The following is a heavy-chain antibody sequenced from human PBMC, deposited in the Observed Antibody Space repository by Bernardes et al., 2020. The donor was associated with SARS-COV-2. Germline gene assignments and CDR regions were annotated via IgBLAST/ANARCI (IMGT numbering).Heavy chain of an antibody. CDR2: IAVGGGVT. J-gene: IGHJ5*01. V-gene: IGHV1-58*01. Sequence: SVKVSCKASGFTFPSSTVQWVRQARGQRLAWIGLIAVGGGVTNYAQKFQERVTITWDTSTRTGYMELSSLRSEDTAVYYCAAGPNWFDFWGQGAPVT. CDR1: GFTFPSST. CDR3: AAGPNWFDF.